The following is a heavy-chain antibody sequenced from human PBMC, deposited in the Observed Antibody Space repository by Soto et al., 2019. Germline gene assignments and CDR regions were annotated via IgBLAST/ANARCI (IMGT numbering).Heavy chain of an antibody. J-gene: IGHJ2*01. D-gene: IGHD3-9*01. CDR3: ARESHDILTGPPWVWYFDL. V-gene: IGHV4-34*01. CDR2: INDRGSI. Sequence: QVQLQQWGAGPLRPLETLSLTCGVSGGSFSGYYWAWIRQSPGKGLEWIGEINDRGSINYNPSLKSRVGISVDKSKNHHSLNLRSVTGADTAVYYCARESHDILTGPPWVWYFDLWGRGTLVTVSS. CDR1: GGSFSGYY.